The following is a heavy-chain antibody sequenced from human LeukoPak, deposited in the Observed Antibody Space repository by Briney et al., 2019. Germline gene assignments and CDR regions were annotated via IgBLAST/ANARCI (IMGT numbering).Heavy chain of an antibody. J-gene: IGHJ3*02. CDR1: GFTFSNDW. CDR2: INSDGSST. D-gene: IGHD7-27*01. V-gene: IGHV3-74*01. CDR3: ARANWGSAFDI. Sequence: PGGSLRLSCAASGFTFSNDWMHWVRQAPGKGLVWVSRINSDGSSTSYADSVKGRFTISRDNAKNTLHLQMNSLRAEDTAVYYCARANWGSAFDIWGQGTMVTVSS.